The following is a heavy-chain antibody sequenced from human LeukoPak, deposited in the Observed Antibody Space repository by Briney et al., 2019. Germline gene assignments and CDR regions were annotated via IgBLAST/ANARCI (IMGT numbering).Heavy chain of an antibody. CDR2: IYYSGST. Sequence: PSGALSLTCTVSGGSISSSNFYWGWIRQPPGRGLEWIATIYYSGSTYYNPSLGSRVTISVDTSKNQFSLKLNSVTAADTAVYYCARQGEYSSSWSSFGYWGQGTLVTVSS. J-gene: IGHJ4*02. CDR3: ARQGEYSSSWSSFGY. V-gene: IGHV4-39*01. D-gene: IGHD6-13*01. CDR1: GGSISSSNFY.